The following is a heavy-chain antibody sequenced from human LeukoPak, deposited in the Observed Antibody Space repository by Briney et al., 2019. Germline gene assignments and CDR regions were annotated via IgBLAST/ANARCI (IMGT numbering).Heavy chain of an antibody. V-gene: IGHV4-59*08. CDR3: ARHGGESIVAMILHAFDI. Sequence: SETLSLTCTVSGGSISSYYWSWIRQPPGKGLEWIGSIYYSRSTNYNPSLKGRVTMSVDTSKNQFSLKLSSVTAADTAVYYCARHGGESIVAMILHAFDIWGQGTMVTVSS. J-gene: IGHJ3*02. CDR2: IYYSRST. CDR1: GGSISSYY. D-gene: IGHD5-12*01.